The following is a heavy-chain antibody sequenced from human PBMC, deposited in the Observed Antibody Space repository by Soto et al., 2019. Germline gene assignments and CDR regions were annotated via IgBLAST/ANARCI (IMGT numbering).Heavy chain of an antibody. J-gene: IGHJ4*02. Sequence: PGGTLRLSCATYQYTFSRYGLHRFRQAKGKGLEWVAVISYDGSNKYYADSVKGRFTISRDNSKNTLYLKMNSLRAEDTAVYYCAQAPVESYYYGSGNHDYWGQGT. CDR1: QYTFSRYG. V-gene: IGHV3-30*18. D-gene: IGHD3-10*01. CDR2: ISYDGSNK. CDR3: AQAPVESYYYGSGNHDY.